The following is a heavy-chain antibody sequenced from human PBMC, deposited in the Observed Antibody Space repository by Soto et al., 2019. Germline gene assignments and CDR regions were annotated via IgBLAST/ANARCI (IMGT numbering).Heavy chain of an antibody. J-gene: IGHJ5*02. D-gene: IGHD4-4*01. CDR1: GYTFTNYY. CDR3: ARSDDSTSYPLDL. Sequence: GASVKVSCKASGYTFTNYYMHWLRQAPGQGLEWMGWMNPRSGGSKYAQAFQDRVTMTRDASISTAYMEMTSQRHGDTAVYFCARSDDSTSYPLDLWGPGTLVTVSS. V-gene: IGHV1-2*02. CDR2: MNPRSGGS.